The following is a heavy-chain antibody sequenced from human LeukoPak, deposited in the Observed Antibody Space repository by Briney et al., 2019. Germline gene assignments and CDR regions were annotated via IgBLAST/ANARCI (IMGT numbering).Heavy chain of an antibody. CDR3: AKDTRLWFGELSHPFDY. CDR1: GFTFSSHG. D-gene: IGHD3-10*01. Sequence: PGGSLRLSCAASGFTFSSHGMNWVRQAPGRGLEWVSGISPSGGITYYTDSVKGRFTISRDNSKNTLYLQMNSLRAEDTAVYYCAKDTRLWFGELSHPFDYWGQGTLVTVSS. J-gene: IGHJ4*02. V-gene: IGHV3-23*01. CDR2: ISPSGGIT.